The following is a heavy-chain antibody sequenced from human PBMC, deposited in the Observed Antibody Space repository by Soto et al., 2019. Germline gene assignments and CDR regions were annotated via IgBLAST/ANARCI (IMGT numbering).Heavy chain of an antibody. CDR2: INPNSGGT. Sequence: ASVKVSCKASGYTFSGFYMHWVRQAPGRGLEWMGWINPNSGGTKSAEKFQGRVTMTRDTSISTAYMELSRLTSDDTAVYYCASAAVTGTAGLDFWGQGTQVTVSS. V-gene: IGHV1-2*02. CDR3: ASAAVTGTAGLDF. CDR1: GYTFSGFY. D-gene: IGHD6-19*01. J-gene: IGHJ4*02.